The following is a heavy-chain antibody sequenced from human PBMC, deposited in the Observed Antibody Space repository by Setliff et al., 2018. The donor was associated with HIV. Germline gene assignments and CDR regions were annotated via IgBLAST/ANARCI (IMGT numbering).Heavy chain of an antibody. Sequence: PSETLSLTCTVSGGSISSYYWSWIRQPPGKGLEWIGYIYQSGTTYYNSSLTSRVTMSVDTSKNQFSLKLNSVTAADTAVYYCEAATVGETGYYGIDVWGPGTTVTVSS. CDR1: GGSISSYY. CDR3: EAATVGETGYYGIDV. V-gene: IGHV4-59*04. J-gene: IGHJ6*02. D-gene: IGHD1-26*01. CDR2: IYQSGTT.